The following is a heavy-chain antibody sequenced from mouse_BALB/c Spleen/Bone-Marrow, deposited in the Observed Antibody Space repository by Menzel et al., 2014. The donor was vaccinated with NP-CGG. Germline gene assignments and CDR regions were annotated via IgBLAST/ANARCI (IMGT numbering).Heavy chain of an antibody. J-gene: IGHJ3*01. Sequence: QVQLKQSGAELARPGASVKLSCKASGYTFTDYYINWMKQRTGQGLEWIGEIYPGNDNTYYNEKFKGKATLTADKSSSTTYMQLSSLTSEDSAVYFCARTTTATSYWGQGTLVTVSA. CDR3: ARTTTATSY. CDR2: IYPGNDNT. CDR1: GYTFTDYY. D-gene: IGHD1-2*01. V-gene: IGHV1-77*01.